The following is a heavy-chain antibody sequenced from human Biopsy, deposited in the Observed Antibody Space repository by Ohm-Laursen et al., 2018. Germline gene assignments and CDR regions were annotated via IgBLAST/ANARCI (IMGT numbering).Heavy chain of an antibody. V-gene: IGHV4-31*01. CDR2: IFNSANT. D-gene: IGHD3-22*01. Sequence: LRLSCAASGFTFSDYFMSWVRQRPGKGLEWIGYIFNSANTYYNPSLKNLITISGDTSKNQFSLKLNSVTAADTAMYYCARGDYFDSNGYFWFDPWGQGTLVTVSS. CDR3: ARGDYFDSNGYFWFDP. CDR1: GFTFSDYF. J-gene: IGHJ5*02.